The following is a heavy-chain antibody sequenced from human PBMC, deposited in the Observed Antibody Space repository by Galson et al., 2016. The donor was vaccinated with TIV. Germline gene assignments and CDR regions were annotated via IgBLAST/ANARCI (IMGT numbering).Heavy chain of an antibody. Sequence: SVKVYCKASGGTLSNYAISWVRQAPGQGLEWLGWISGFNANTNSAQQFQGRVTMTTDTSTSTAYMELRSLTSDDTAMYYCARDRKDILTGYYVDYWGQGTLVTVSS. CDR1: GGTLSNYA. CDR3: ARDRKDILTGYYVDY. D-gene: IGHD3-9*01. V-gene: IGHV1-18*04. J-gene: IGHJ4*02. CDR2: ISGFNANT.